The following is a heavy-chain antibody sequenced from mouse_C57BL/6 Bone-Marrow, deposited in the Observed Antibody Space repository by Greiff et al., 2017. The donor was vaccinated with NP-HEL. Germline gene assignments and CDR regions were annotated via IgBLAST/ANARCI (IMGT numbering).Heavy chain of an antibody. D-gene: IGHD1-1*01. V-gene: IGHV1-81*01. Sequence: VQLQESGAELARPGASVKLSCKASGYTFTSYGISWVKQRTGQGLEWIGEIYPRSGNTYYNEKFKGKATLTADKSSSTAYMELRSLTSEDSAVYFCARSLIYYYGISYRAYWGQGTLVTVSA. CDR1: GYTFTSYG. J-gene: IGHJ3*01. CDR2: IYPRSGNT. CDR3: ARSLIYYYGISYRAY.